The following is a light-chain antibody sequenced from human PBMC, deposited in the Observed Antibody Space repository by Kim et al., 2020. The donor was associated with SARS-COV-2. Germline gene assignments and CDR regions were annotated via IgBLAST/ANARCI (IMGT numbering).Light chain of an antibody. Sequence: GKTVTSSCTRSSGSIASSYVQWFQQRPASAPTTVIYEDHHRPSGVPDRFSGSTDRSSNSASLTISGLEFEDEADYYCQSYDNTNWVLGGGTKVTVL. CDR3: QSYDNTNWV. V-gene: IGLV6-57*03. CDR1: SGSIASSY. J-gene: IGLJ3*02. CDR2: EDH.